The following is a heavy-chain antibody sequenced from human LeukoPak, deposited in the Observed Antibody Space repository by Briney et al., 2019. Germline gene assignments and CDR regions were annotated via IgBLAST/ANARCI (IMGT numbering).Heavy chain of an antibody. V-gene: IGHV4-31*03. Sequence: TLSLTCTVSGGSISSGGYYWSWIRQHPGKGLEWIGYIYYSGSTYYNPSLKSRVTISVDTSKNQFSLKLSSVTAADTAVYYCARVHSSGWYGDYWGQGTLVTVSS. CDR2: IYYSGST. CDR3: ARVHSSGWYGDY. J-gene: IGHJ4*02. CDR1: GGSISSGGYY. D-gene: IGHD6-19*01.